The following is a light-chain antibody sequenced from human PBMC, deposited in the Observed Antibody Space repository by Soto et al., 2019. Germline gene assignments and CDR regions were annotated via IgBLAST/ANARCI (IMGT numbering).Light chain of an antibody. CDR1: SSDVGGYSY. CDR3: SSFSSSSTLVV. J-gene: IGLJ2*01. CDR2: EVS. Sequence: QSALTQPASVSGSPGQSITISCTGTSSDVGGYSYVSWYQRHPGKAPKLMIYEVSNRPSGVSNRFSGSKSGNTASLTISGLQAEDEADYSCSSFSSSSTLVVFGGGTQLTVL. V-gene: IGLV2-14*01.